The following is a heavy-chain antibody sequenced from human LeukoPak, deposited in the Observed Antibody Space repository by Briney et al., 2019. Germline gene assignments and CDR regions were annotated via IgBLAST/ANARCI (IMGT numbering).Heavy chain of an antibody. V-gene: IGHV3-23*01. CDR1: GFTFSSYA. CDR3: AKDLTPSLNTYYYDSFLSPY. CDR2: ISGSGGST. Sequence: AGGSLRLSCAASGFTFSSYAMSWVRQAPGKGLEWVSAISGSGGSTYYADSVKGRFTISRDNSKNTLYLQMNSLRAEDTAVYYCAKDLTPSLNTYYYDSFLSPYWGQGTLVTVSS. J-gene: IGHJ4*02. D-gene: IGHD3-22*01.